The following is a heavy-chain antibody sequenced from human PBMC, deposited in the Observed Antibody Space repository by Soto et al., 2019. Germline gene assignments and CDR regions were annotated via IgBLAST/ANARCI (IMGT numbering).Heavy chain of an antibody. J-gene: IGHJ6*02. CDR2: FIPILEIR. CDR1: GYTFTSYT. D-gene: IGHD3-10*01. Sequence: SVKVSCKASGYTFTSYTISWVRQAPGQGLEWMGRFIPILEIRNYAQKFQGRVTITADKSTSTAYMELSSLRSEDTAVYYCARDKEWFGELLPELYGMAVWGQGTTVTVSS. CDR3: ARDKEWFGELLPELYGMAV. V-gene: IGHV1-69*04.